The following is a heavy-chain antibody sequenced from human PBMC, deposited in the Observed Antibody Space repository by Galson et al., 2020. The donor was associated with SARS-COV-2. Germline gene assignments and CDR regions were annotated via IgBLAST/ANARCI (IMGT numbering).Heavy chain of an antibody. D-gene: IGHD6-6*01. J-gene: IGHJ4*02. CDR1: GFTFMSYG. CDR3: AKDEGHSDSSALEF. Sequence: GGSLRLSCAASGFTFMSYGLHWVRQAPGNGLEWMAFIRYDGSIAAYADSVKGRFTVSRDNAKNTLYLQLNSLRPEDTAVYYCAKDEGHSDSSALEFWGQGTQVTVSS. CDR2: IRYDGSIA. V-gene: IGHV3-30*02.